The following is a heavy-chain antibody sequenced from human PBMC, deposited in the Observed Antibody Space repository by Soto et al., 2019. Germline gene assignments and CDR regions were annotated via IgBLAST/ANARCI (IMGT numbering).Heavy chain of an antibody. V-gene: IGHV3-23*01. CDR1: GFLFRSYV. D-gene: IGHD3-16*01. Sequence: GGSLRLSCAASGFLFRSYVMTWVRQAPGKGLEWVSSISGSGATTYYADSVRGRFTISRDDSKNTVSLEMNSLRADDSAIYYCAKRRGGESPLPRGPAFDPWGQGTLVTVPS. CDR3: AKRRGGESPLPRGPAFDP. J-gene: IGHJ5*02. CDR2: ISGSGATT.